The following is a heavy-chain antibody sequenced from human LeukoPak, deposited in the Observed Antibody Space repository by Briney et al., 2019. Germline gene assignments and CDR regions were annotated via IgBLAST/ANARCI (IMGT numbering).Heavy chain of an antibody. J-gene: IGHJ4*02. CDR1: GFNFSSYW. V-gene: IGHV3-7*04. CDR2: IKQDGSEK. Sequence: GGSLRLSCAASGFNFSSYWMSWVRQAPGKGLEWVANIKQDGSEKYYVDSVKGRFTISRDNAKNSLYLQMNSLRAEDTAVYYCARDRGYGDYRGQGTLVTVSS. CDR3: ARDRGYGDY. D-gene: IGHD3-10*01.